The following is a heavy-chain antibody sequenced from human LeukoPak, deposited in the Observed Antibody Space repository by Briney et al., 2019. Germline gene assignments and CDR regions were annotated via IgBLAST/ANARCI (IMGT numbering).Heavy chain of an antibody. CDR3: ARQNYYYGSENYGMDV. J-gene: IGHJ6*02. Sequence: SETPSLTCTVSGGSISSSSYYWGWIRQPPGKGLEWIGSIYYSGSTYYNPSLKSRVTISVDTSKNQFSLKLSSVTAADTAVYYCARQNYYYGSENYGMDVWGQGTTVTVSS. D-gene: IGHD3-10*01. CDR1: GGSISSSSYY. V-gene: IGHV4-39*01. CDR2: IYYSGST.